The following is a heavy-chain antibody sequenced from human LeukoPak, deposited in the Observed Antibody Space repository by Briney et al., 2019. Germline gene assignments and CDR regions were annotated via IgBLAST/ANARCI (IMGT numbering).Heavy chain of an antibody. CDR1: GYTFTGYY. D-gene: IGHD3-22*01. V-gene: IGHV1-2*06. CDR3: AGDGIGNYYDSSGYYYRGHDAFDI. J-gene: IGHJ3*02. CDR2: INPNSGGT. Sequence: ASVKVSCKASGYTFTGYYMHWVRQAPGQGLEWMGRINPNSGGTNYAQKFQGRVTMTRDTSISTAYMELSRLRSDDTAVYYCAGDGIGNYYDSSGYYYRGHDAFDIWGQGTMVTVSS.